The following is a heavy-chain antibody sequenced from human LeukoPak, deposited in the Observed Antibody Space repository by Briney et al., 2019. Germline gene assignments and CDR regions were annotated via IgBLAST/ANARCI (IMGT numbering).Heavy chain of an antibody. D-gene: IGHD1-1*01. CDR3: AREERTTGTTGLLHWFDP. CDR2: IYYSGST. V-gene: IGHV4-31*03. J-gene: IGHJ5*02. CDR1: GGSISSGGYY. Sequence: SETLSPTCTVSGGSISSGGYYWSWIRQHPGKGLEWIGYIYYSGSTYYNPSLKSRVTISVDTSKNQFSLKLSSVTAADTAVYYCAREERTTGTTGLLHWFDPWGQGTLVTVSS.